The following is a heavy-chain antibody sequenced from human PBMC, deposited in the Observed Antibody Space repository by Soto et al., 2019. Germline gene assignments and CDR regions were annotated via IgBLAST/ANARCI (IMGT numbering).Heavy chain of an antibody. V-gene: IGHV1-69*12. Sequence: QVQLVQSGAEVKKPGSSVKVSCKASGGTFSSYAISWVRQAPGQGLEWMGGIIPIFGTANYAQKFQGRVTITADESTSTAYMELSSLRSEDTAVYYCARAHYGSGSYYMFDYYYGMDVWGQGTTVTVSS. CDR1: GGTFSSYA. CDR2: IIPIFGTA. D-gene: IGHD3-10*01. CDR3: ARAHYGSGSYYMFDYYYGMDV. J-gene: IGHJ6*02.